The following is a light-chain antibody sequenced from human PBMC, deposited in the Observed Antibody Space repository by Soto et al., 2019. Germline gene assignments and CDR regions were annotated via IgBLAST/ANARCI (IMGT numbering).Light chain of an antibody. CDR3: QQYKNWPPIT. Sequence: ETVMTQSPATLSVSPGERSTLSCSSSQSVSSNLAWYQQKPGQAPRLLIYGASTRATGIPARFSGSGSGTEFTLTISSLQSEDFAVYYWQQYKNWPPITFGQGTRLEI. V-gene: IGKV3-15*01. J-gene: IGKJ5*01. CDR1: QSVSSN. CDR2: GAS.